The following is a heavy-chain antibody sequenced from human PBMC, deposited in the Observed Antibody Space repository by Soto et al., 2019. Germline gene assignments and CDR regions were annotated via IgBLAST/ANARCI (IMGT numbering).Heavy chain of an antibody. Sequence: SLTCTVSGGSISSYYWSWIRQPPGKGLEWIGYIYYSGSTNYNPSLKSRVTISVDTSKNQFSLKLSSVTAADTAVYYCARSGIYYDILTGTLYYSYGMDVWGQGTTVTVSS. CDR3: ARSGIYYDILTGTLYYSYGMDV. J-gene: IGHJ6*02. D-gene: IGHD3-9*01. CDR1: GGSISSYY. CDR2: IYYSGST. V-gene: IGHV4-59*01.